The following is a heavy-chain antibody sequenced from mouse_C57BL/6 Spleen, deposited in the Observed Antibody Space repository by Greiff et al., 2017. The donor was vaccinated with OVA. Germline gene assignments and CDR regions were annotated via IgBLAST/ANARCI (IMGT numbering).Heavy chain of an antibody. CDR1: GFNIKDYY. CDR2: IDPEDGET. CDR3: ARGWLLSYYFDY. D-gene: IGHD2-3*01. Sequence: EVNVVESGAELVKPGASVKLSCTASGFNIKDYYMHWVKQRTEQGLEWIGRIDPEDGETKYAPKFQGKATITADTSSNTAYLQLSSLTSEDTAVYYCARGWLLSYYFDYWGQGTTLTVSS. V-gene: IGHV14-2*01. J-gene: IGHJ2*01.